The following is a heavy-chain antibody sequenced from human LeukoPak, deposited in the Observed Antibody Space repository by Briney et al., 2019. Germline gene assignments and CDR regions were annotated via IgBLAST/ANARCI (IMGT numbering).Heavy chain of an antibody. J-gene: IGHJ1*01. V-gene: IGHV3-30-3*01. CDR2: ISYDGSKK. Sequence: PGGSLRLSCAASGFTFSSYAIHGVRQAPAKELAWEAVISYDGSKKYYEGSVKGRLTISRDNSKNELYLQMNSLRAEDTAVYYCARDYYGSVSGYFQHWGQGTLVTVSS. CDR1: GFTFSSYA. D-gene: IGHD3-10*01. CDR3: ARDYYGSVSGYFQH.